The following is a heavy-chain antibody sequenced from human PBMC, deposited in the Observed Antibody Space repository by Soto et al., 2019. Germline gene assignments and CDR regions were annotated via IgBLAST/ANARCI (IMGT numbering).Heavy chain of an antibody. CDR1: GFTFSSYA. J-gene: IGHJ5*01. D-gene: IGHD3-9*01. V-gene: IGHV3-23*01. Sequence: GGSLRFSCAASGFTFSSYAMTWVRQAPGKGLEWVSGISGSGATTSYADSVKGRFTVSRDNSKNTLYLQMNSLIVEDTAVYHCAKLRYFDWSAYNWFEYWGQGTPVTVS. CDR2: ISGSGATT. CDR3: AKLRYFDWSAYNWFEY.